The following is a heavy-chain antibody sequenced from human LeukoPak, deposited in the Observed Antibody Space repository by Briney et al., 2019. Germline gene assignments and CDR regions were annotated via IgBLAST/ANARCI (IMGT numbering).Heavy chain of an antibody. CDR3: ARHPSGRQLANFDY. Sequence: GESLKISCKGSGYSFTNYWIGWVRQMPGKGLEWMGIIYPGDSDTRNSPSFQGQVTISADKSISTAYLQWSSLKASATAMYYCARHPSGRQLANFDYWGQGTLVTVSS. V-gene: IGHV5-51*01. D-gene: IGHD6-13*01. J-gene: IGHJ4*02. CDR1: GYSFTNYW. CDR2: IYPGDSDT.